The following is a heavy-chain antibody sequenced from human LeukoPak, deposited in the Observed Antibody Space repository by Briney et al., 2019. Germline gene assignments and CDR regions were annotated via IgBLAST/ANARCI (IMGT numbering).Heavy chain of an antibody. V-gene: IGHV3-30*18. J-gene: IGHJ3*02. D-gene: IGHD5-12*01. CDR1: GFTFNNYG. Sequence: PGGSLRLSCAASGFTFNNYGMHWVRQAPGKGLEWVAIISYDGSDKYYADSVKGRFTISRDNSKNTLYLQMNSLRAEDTAVYYCAKAEEGYDPDAFDIWGQGTMVTVSS. CDR2: ISYDGSDK. CDR3: AKAEEGYDPDAFDI.